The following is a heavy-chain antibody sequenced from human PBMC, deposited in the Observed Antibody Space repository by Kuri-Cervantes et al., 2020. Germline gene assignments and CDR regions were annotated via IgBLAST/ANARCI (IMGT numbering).Heavy chain of an antibody. Sequence: GESLKIPCAGSGFTFKNYAMTWVRQAPGKGLEWVAGISGSGASAYYADSVKGRFAISRDNSQNTLYLQMSSLRAEDTAVYYCARGTLGGGGPLDWGQGTLVTVSS. CDR3: ARGTLGGGGPLD. D-gene: IGHD1-26*01. CDR1: GFTFKNYA. V-gene: IGHV3-23*01. J-gene: IGHJ4*02. CDR2: ISGSGASA.